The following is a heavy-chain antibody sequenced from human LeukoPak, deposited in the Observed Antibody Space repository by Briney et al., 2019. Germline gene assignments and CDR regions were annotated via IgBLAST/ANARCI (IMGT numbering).Heavy chain of an antibody. CDR1: GFTFSDYY. Sequence: GGSLRLSCAASGFTFSDYYMSWIRQAPGKGLEWVSYISSSGSTIYYADSVKGRFTISRDNAKNSLYLQMDSLRAEDTAVYYCARVGRSFYYDSSGYLDYWGQGTLVTVSS. V-gene: IGHV3-11*01. CDR3: ARVGRSFYYDSSGYLDY. CDR2: ISSSGSTI. J-gene: IGHJ4*02. D-gene: IGHD3-22*01.